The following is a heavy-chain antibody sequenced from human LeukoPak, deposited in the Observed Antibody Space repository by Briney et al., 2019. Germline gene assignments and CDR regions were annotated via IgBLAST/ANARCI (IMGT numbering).Heavy chain of an antibody. CDR3: ARVVYSGYDFRGAMDV. D-gene: IGHD5-12*01. Sequence: SETLSLTCTISGGSISSYYWSWIRQPPGKGLEWIGYIYYTGSTNHNPSLKSRVTISVDTSKNQFSLKLSSVTAADTAVYYCARVVYSGYDFRGAMDVWGKGTTVTVSS. CDR2: IYYTGST. V-gene: IGHV4-59*01. CDR1: GGSISSYY. J-gene: IGHJ6*03.